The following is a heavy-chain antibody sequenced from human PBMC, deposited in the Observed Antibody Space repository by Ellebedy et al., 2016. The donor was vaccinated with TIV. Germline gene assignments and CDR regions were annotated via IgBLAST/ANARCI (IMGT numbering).Heavy chain of an antibody. CDR2: ISSTGSRT. V-gene: IGHV3-23*01. D-gene: IGHD2-15*01. CDR3: AREYCSGAKCYSAWAD. J-gene: IGHJ4*02. Sequence: GESLKISCAASGFTFSSYAMSWVRQAPGKGLGWVLTISSTGSRTYYADSVEGRFIISRDNSKKTLNLQMNSLSAEDTAVYYCAREYCSGAKCYSAWADWGQGTLVTVSS. CDR1: GFTFSSYA.